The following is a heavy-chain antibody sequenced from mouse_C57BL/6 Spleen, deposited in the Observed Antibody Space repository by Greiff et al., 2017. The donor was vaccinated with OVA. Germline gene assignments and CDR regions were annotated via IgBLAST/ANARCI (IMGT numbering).Heavy chain of an antibody. Sequence: EVKLVESGGGLVKPGGSLKLSCAASGFTFSSYAMSWVRQTPEKRLEWVATISDGGSYTYYPDNVKGRFTISRDNAKNNLYLQMSHLKSEDTAMYYCARDSRGSSYDYWGQGTTLTVSS. D-gene: IGHD1-1*01. J-gene: IGHJ2*01. CDR1: GFTFSSYA. CDR3: ARDSRGSSYDY. V-gene: IGHV5-4*01. CDR2: ISDGGSYT.